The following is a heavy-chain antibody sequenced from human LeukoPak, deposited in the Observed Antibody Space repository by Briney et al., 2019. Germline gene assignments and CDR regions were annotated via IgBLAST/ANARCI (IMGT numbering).Heavy chain of an antibody. CDR2: IGTAGDT. CDR1: GFTFSSYD. D-gene: IGHD1-26*01. Sequence: GGSLRLSCAASGFTFSSYDMHWVRQATGKGLEWVSAIGTAGDTYYPGSVKGRFTISRENAKNSLYLQMNSLRAGDTAVYYCARAGIVGATVYLYYFDCWGQGTLVTVSS. J-gene: IGHJ4*02. CDR3: ARAGIVGATVYLYYFDC. V-gene: IGHV3-13*01.